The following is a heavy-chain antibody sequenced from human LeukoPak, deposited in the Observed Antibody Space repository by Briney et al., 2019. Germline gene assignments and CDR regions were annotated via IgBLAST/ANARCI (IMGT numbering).Heavy chain of an antibody. J-gene: IGHJ4*02. Sequence: TPSETLSLTCTVSGGAVNSDNQYWSWIRQPPGKGLEWIGYIHHSGSTYYNPSLKSRLTISLDTSRNQFSLKMNSATAADTAVYYCAKDNYGYGAMDCWGQGTLVTVSS. CDR3: AKDNYGYGAMDC. CDR2: IHHSGST. V-gene: IGHV4-30-4*01. D-gene: IGHD3-10*01. CDR1: GGAVNSDNQY.